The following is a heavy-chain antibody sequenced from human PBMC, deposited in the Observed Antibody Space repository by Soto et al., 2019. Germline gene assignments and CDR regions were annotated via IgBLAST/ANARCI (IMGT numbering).Heavy chain of an antibody. CDR1: GGSISSYY. J-gene: IGHJ4*02. V-gene: IGHV4-59*01. Sequence: PSETLSLTCTVSGGSISSYYWSWIRQPPGKGLEWIGYIYYSGSTNYNPSLKSRVTISVDTSKNQFSLKLSSVTAADTAVYYCARDPGYSSSSHFDYWGQGTLVTVSS. CDR3: ARDPGYSSSSHFDY. CDR2: IYYSGST. D-gene: IGHD6-6*01.